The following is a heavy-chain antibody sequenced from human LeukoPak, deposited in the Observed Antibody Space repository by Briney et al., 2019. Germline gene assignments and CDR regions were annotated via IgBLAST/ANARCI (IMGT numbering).Heavy chain of an antibody. CDR1: GGSISSYY. CDR2: IYYSGST. Sequence: SETLSLTCTVSGGSISSYYWSWIRQPPGKGLEWIGYIYYSGSTNYNPSLKSRVTTSVDTSKNQFSLKLSSVTAADTAVYYCARYRLVGYYFDYWGQGTLVTVSS. D-gene: IGHD6-19*01. CDR3: ARYRLVGYYFDY. V-gene: IGHV4-59*01. J-gene: IGHJ4*02.